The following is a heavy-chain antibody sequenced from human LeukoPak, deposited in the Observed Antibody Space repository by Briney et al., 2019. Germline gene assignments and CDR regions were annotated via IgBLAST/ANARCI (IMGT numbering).Heavy chain of an antibody. Sequence: WVRQMPGKGLEWIGYIYYSGSTYYNPSLKSRVTISVDTSKNQFSLKLSSVTAADTAVYYCARAPSPLYYYGMDVWGQGTTVTVSS. J-gene: IGHJ6*02. CDR3: ARAPSPLYYYGMDV. CDR2: IYYSGST. V-gene: IGHV4-31*02.